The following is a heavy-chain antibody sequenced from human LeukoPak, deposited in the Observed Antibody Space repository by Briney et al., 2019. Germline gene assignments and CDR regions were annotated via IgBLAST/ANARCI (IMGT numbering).Heavy chain of an antibody. CDR2: IKQDGSEK. CDR3: ARAPGYYGSGSYKGAQYYFDY. CDR1: GFTFSSYW. Sequence: GGSLRLSCAASGFTFSSYWMSWVRQAPGKGLEWVANIKQDGSEKYYVDSMKGRFTISRDNAKNTLYLQMNSLRAEDTAVYYCARAPGYYGSGSYKGAQYYFDYWGQGTLVTVSS. J-gene: IGHJ4*02. D-gene: IGHD3-10*01. V-gene: IGHV3-7*04.